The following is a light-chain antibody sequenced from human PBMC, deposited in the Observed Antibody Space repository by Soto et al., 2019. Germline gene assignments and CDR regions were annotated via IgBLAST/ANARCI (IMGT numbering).Light chain of an antibody. V-gene: IGKV3-20*01. CDR3: QHFDDSLT. CDR2: GAS. J-gene: IGKJ4*01. CDR1: RSVDSST. Sequence: EIVLTQSPGTLSLSPGDRATLSCRARRSVDSSTLAWYQQKPGQAPRLLISGASNRATGIPDRFSGSGSGTDFTLAIIRLEPEDFAVYYCQHFDDSLTFGGGTKVEIK.